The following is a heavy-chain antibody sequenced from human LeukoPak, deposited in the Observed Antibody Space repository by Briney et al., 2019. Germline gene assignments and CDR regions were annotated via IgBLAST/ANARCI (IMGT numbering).Heavy chain of an antibody. D-gene: IGHD3-3*01. CDR3: ARDFYDFWSGYYSLGYYYYYGMDV. CDR1: GFTFSSYS. Sequence: GGSLRLSCAASGFTFSSYSMNWVRQAPGKGLEWVSYISSSSSTIYYADSVKGRFTISRDNAKNSLYLQMNSLRAEDTAVYYCARDFYDFWSGYYSLGYYYYYGMDVWGQGTTVTVSS. CDR2: ISSSSSTI. J-gene: IGHJ6*02. V-gene: IGHV3-48*01.